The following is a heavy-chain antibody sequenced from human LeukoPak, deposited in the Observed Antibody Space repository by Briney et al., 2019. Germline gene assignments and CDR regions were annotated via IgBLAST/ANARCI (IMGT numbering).Heavy chain of an antibody. Sequence: SQTLSLTCTVSGGSISSGGYYWSWIRQHPGKGLEWIGYIYYSGSTYYNPSLKSRVTISVDTSKNQFSLKLSSVTAADTAVYYCARVPATYYYDSSGYGDSRYYFDYWGQGTLVTVSS. CDR3: ARVPATYYYDSSGYGDSRYYFDY. J-gene: IGHJ4*02. CDR2: IYYSGST. V-gene: IGHV4-31*03. D-gene: IGHD3-22*01. CDR1: GGSISSGGYY.